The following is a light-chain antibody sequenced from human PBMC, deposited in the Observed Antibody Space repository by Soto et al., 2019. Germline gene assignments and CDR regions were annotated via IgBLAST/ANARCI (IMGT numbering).Light chain of an antibody. Sequence: STLSASVGDRVTITCRASQTTNTWLAWYQQKPGTAPKLLIYDASSLEGGVPSRFSASGSGTEFTLTISSLQPDDLATYYCQQYISYPYTFGQGTKVDIK. CDR1: QTTNTW. V-gene: IGKV1-5*01. CDR3: QQYISYPYT. J-gene: IGKJ2*01. CDR2: DAS.